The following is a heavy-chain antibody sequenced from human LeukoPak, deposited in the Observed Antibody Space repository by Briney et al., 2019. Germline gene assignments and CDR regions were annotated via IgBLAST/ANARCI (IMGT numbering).Heavy chain of an antibody. Sequence: ASVKVSCKASGYTFTSYYMHWVRQAPGQGLEWMGIINPSGGSTSYAQKFQGRVTMTRDTSTSTVYMELSSLRSEDTAAYYCARDRPLVVVVAATPAAYYYGMDVWGQGTTVTVSS. CDR2: INPSGGST. V-gene: IGHV1-46*01. CDR1: GYTFTSYY. CDR3: ARDRPLVVVVAATPAAYYYGMDV. D-gene: IGHD2-15*01. J-gene: IGHJ6*02.